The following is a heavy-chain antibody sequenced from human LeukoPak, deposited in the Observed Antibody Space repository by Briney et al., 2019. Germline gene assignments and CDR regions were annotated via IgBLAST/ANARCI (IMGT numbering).Heavy chain of an antibody. CDR1: GFTFRNYA. V-gene: IGHV3-30-3*01. CDR2: ISYAGSNK. CDR3: ARERAAGLDY. Sequence: GGSLRLSCAASGFTFRNYAMHWVRQAPGKGLEWVAVISYAGSNKYYADSVKGRFTISRDNAKNSLYLQMNSLRAEDTAVYYCARERAAGLDYWGQGTLVTVSS. J-gene: IGHJ4*02. D-gene: IGHD6-13*01.